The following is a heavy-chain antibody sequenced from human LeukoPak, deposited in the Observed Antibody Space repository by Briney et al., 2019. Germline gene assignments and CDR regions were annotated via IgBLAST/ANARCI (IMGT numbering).Heavy chain of an antibody. CDR1: GGSISSGGYY. Sequence: SETLSLTCTVSGGSISSGGYYWSWIRQPPGKGLEWIGYIYHSGSTYYNPSLKSRVTISVDRSKNQFSLKLSSVTAADTAVYYCARVLGSSGPSKSFDYWGQGTLVTVSS. V-gene: IGHV4-30-2*01. CDR3: ARVLGSSGPSKSFDY. D-gene: IGHD6-6*01. J-gene: IGHJ4*02. CDR2: IYHSGST.